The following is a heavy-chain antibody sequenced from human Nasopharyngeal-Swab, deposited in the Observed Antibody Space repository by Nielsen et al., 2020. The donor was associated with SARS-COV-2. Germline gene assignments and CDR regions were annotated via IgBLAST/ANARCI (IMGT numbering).Heavy chain of an antibody. J-gene: IGHJ4*02. V-gene: IGHV3-23*01. Sequence: GGSLRLSCVVSGFTFSTAAMSWVRQAPGKGLEYVSGISIIGDQTYYADSVKGRFTIPRDNAKNTLYLEVNSLRVEDTAVYYCAKEEVPNDYWGQGTLVTVSS. CDR1: GFTFSTAA. CDR2: ISIIGDQT. CDR3: AKEEVPNDY.